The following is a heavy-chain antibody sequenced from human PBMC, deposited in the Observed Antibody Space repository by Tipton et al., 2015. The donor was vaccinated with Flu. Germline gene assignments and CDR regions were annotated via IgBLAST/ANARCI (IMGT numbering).Heavy chain of an antibody. CDR1: GGSFSGYY. CDR3: ARERLDAFDI. V-gene: IGHV4-34*01. CDR2: INHSGST. Sequence: GLVKPSETLSLTCAVYGGSFSGYYWSWIRQPPGKGLEWIGEINHSGSTNYNPSLKSRVTISVDTSKNQFSLKLSSVTAADTAVYYCARERLDAFDIWGQGTMVTVSS. J-gene: IGHJ3*02.